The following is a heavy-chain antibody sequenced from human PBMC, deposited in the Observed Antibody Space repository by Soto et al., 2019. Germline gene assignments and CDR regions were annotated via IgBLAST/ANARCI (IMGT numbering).Heavy chain of an antibody. D-gene: IGHD2-21*02. CDR1: GFSFSKYA. V-gene: IGHV3-23*01. Sequence: DVQLLESGGGLVQPGGSLRLSCAASGFSFSKYAMIWVRQAPGKGQEWVSGITGSGGTIEYAASVKGRFTISRDNSKNTVDLQMNSLRAEDTAMYYCAKDAVPGDGVWLVADWGQGTLVTVS. CDR2: ITGSGGTI. CDR3: AKDAVPGDGVWLVAD. J-gene: IGHJ4*02.